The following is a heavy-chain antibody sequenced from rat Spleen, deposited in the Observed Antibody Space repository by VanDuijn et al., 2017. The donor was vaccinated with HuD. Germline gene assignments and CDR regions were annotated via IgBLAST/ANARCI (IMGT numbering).Heavy chain of an antibody. D-gene: IGHD1-12*03. V-gene: IGHV5-17*01. CDR3: ARHPLYDGYPHYFDY. CDR2: IIYDGSST. Sequence: EVHLVESGGGLVQPGRSLKFSCAASGFTFSDYAMAWVRQAPKKGLEWVATIIYDGSSTYYRDSVKGRFTISRDNAKSTLYLQMDSLRSEDTATYYCARHPLYDGYPHYFDYWGQGVMVTVSS. CDR1: GFTFSDYA. J-gene: IGHJ2*01.